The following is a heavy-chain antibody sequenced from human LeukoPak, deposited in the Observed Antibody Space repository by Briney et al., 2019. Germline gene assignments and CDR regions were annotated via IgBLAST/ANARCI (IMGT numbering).Heavy chain of an antibody. CDR1: GGSISSYY. CDR3: ARSLGDY. J-gene: IGHJ4*02. Sequence: SETLSLTCTVSGGSISSYYWSWIRQPPGKGLEWIGYIYYSGSTNYNPSLKSRVTISVDTSKNQFSLKLSSVTAADTAVYYCARSLGDYWGQGTLVTVSS. CDR2: IYYSGST. V-gene: IGHV4-59*01.